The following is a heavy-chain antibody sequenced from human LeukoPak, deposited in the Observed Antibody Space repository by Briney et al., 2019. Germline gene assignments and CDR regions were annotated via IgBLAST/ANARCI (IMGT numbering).Heavy chain of an antibody. CDR2: ISAYNGNT. CDR3: ARAEVVVAATRAFDI. J-gene: IGHJ3*02. CDR1: GYTFTSYG. Sequence: ASVKVSCKASGYTFTSYGISWVRQAPGQGLEWMGWISAYNGNTNYAQKLQGRVTMTTDTSTSTAYMEPRSLRSDDTAVYYCARAEVVVAATRAFDIWGQGTMVTVSS. V-gene: IGHV1-18*01. D-gene: IGHD2-15*01.